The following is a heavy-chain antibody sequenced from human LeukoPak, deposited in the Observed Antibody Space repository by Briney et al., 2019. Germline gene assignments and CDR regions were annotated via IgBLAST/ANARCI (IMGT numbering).Heavy chain of an antibody. D-gene: IGHD1-20*01. J-gene: IGHJ6*03. CDR3: AKGITDPNNFYYMDV. V-gene: IGHV3-30*02. CDR1: GFTFSGHG. CDR2: IWYDGGKK. Sequence: QTGGSLRLSCTASGFTFSGHGMHWLRQAPGKGLEWVTFIWYDGGKKEYIDSVKGRFTISRDNSKNTMYLQMNSLRPEDTAVYYCAKGITDPNNFYYMDVWGKGTTVTVSS.